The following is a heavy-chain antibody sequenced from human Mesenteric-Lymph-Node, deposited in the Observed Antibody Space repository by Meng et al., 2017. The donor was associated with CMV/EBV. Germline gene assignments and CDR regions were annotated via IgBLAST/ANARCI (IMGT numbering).Heavy chain of an antibody. CDR3: AKPLSPYGFWSGPDF. D-gene: IGHD3-3*01. J-gene: IGHJ4*02. Sequence: SLKISCEASGFTFDDYAMHWVRQAPGKGLEWVSGISWDSGNIEYADSVKGRFTISRDNAKSFLYLQMNSLKPEDTAYYFCAKPLSPYGFWSGPDFWGQGTLVTVSS. CDR1: GFTFDDYA. V-gene: IGHV3-9*01. CDR2: ISWDSGNI.